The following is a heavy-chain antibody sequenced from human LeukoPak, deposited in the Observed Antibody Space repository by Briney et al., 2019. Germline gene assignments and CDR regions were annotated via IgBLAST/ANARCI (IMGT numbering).Heavy chain of an antibody. D-gene: IGHD3-22*01. CDR3: AREYYDYYEGFDY. Sequence: ASVKVSCKASDYTFTSYDISWLRQAPGQGLEWMGRISAYNGNTNYAQKLQGRVTMTTDTSTRTAYMELRSLRSDDTAVYFCAREYYDYYEGFDYWGQGTLVTVSS. CDR1: DYTFTSYD. CDR2: ISAYNGNT. J-gene: IGHJ4*02. V-gene: IGHV1-18*01.